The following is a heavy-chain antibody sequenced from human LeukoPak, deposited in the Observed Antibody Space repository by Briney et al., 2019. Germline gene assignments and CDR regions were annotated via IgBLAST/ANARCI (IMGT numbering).Heavy chain of an antibody. CDR3: ARGRGDYGSYYMDV. V-gene: IGHV3-69-1*02. J-gene: IGHJ6*03. CDR2: ISSGA. CDR1: AFTFSDHS. Sequence: PGGSLRLSCAASAFTFSDHSMNWVRQAPGKGLEWVSSISSGAYSADSVKGRFTISRDNAKNSLYLQMNSLRAEDTAVYYCARGRGDYGSYYMDVWGKGTTVTVSS. D-gene: IGHD4-17*01.